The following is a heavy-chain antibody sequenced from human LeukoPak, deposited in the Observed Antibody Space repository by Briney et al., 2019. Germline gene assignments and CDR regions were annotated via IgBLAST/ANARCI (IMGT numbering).Heavy chain of an antibody. CDR3: SSRGGSTSSLDS. Sequence: SVKVSCKASRGTFSNLAFSWVRHAPGHGLEWMGGIIPAFGTPSYPQRFHGRVTISTDESTSSVYMELSGLRSEDTAVYYCSSRGGSTSSLDSWGQGTLV. CDR1: RGTFSNLA. D-gene: IGHD6-6*01. CDR2: IIPAFGTP. J-gene: IGHJ4*02. V-gene: IGHV1-69*05.